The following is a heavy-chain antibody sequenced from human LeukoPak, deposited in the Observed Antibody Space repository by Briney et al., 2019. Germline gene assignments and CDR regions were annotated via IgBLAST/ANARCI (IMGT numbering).Heavy chain of an antibody. CDR1: GYTFTGYY. CDR3: AREMRRFGELFGSDY. J-gene: IGHJ4*02. Sequence: ASVKVSCKASGYTFTGYYMHWVRQAPGQGLEWMGWINPNSGGTNYAQKFQGRVTMTKDTSISTAYMELSRLRSDDTAVYYCAREMRRFGELFGSDYWGQGTLVTVSS. V-gene: IGHV1-2*02. D-gene: IGHD3-10*01. CDR2: INPNSGGT.